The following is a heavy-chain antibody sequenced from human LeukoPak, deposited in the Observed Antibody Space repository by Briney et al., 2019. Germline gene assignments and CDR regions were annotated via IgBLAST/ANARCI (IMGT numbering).Heavy chain of an antibody. V-gene: IGHV1-2*02. CDR1: GYTFTSYG. CDR3: ARDLISYCSSTSCSDY. J-gene: IGHJ4*02. D-gene: IGHD2-2*01. CDR2: INLNSGGT. Sequence: GASVKVSCKASGYTFTSYGISWVRQAPGQGLEWMGWINLNSGGTNYAQKFQGRVTMTRDTSISTAYMELSRLRSDDTAVYYCARDLISYCSSTSCSDYWGQGTLVTVSS.